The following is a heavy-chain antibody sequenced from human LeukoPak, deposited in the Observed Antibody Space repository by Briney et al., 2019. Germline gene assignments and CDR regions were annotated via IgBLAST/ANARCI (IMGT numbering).Heavy chain of an antibody. Sequence: PGRSLRLSCAAPGFTFSSYGMHWVRQAPGKGLERVAVIWYDGSNKYYADSVKGRFTISRDNSKNTLYLQMNSLRAEDTAVYYCARDIVVVPAAKSWFDPWGQGTLVTVSS. CDR3: ARDIVVVPAAKSWFDP. V-gene: IGHV3-33*01. CDR1: GFTFSSYG. J-gene: IGHJ5*02. D-gene: IGHD2-2*01. CDR2: IWYDGSNK.